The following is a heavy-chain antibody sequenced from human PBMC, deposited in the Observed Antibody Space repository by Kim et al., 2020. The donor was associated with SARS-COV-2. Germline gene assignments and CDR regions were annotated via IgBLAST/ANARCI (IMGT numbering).Heavy chain of an antibody. J-gene: IGHJ3*02. V-gene: IGHV6-1*01. CDR3: ARDTPGQKAYDI. Sequence: AYAETVKSRLTINADTSKNQFSLQLNSVGPEDTAVYYCARDTPGQKAYDIWGQGTMVTVSS.